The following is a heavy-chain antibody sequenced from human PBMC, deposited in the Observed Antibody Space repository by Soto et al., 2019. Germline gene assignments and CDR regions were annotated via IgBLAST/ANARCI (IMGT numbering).Heavy chain of an antibody. D-gene: IGHD6-19*01. CDR1: GGTLSSYA. J-gene: IGHJ4*02. CDR3: ARAVAPLFRCDY. Sequence: QVQLVQSGAEVKKPGSSVKDSCKASGGTLSSYAIRWVRRAPGQGLEWMGGIIPIFGTANYAQKFQGRVTITADESTSTAYMELSSLRSEDTAVYYCARAVAPLFRCDYWGQGTLVTVSS. CDR2: IIPIFGTA. V-gene: IGHV1-69*13.